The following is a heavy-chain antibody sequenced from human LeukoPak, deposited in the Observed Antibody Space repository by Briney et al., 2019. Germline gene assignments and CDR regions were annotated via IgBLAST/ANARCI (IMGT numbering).Heavy chain of an antibody. V-gene: IGHV3-23*01. CDR1: GFTFSSYA. CDR3: AISRDIVVVPAAGDAFDI. D-gene: IGHD2-2*01. J-gene: IGHJ3*02. Sequence: PGGSLRLSCAASGFTFSSYAMSWVRQAPGKGLEWVSAISGSGGSTYYADSVKGRFTISRDNSKNTLYLQVNSLRAEDTAVYYCAISRDIVVVPAAGDAFDIWGQGTMVTVSS. CDR2: ISGSGGST.